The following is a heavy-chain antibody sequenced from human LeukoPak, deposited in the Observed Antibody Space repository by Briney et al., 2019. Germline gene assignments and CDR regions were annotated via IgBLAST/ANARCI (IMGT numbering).Heavy chain of an antibody. Sequence: VSVKVSCKASGYTFTSYGISWVRQAPGQGLEWMGWISAYNGNTNYAQKLQGRVTMTTDTSTSTAYMELRSLRSDDTAVYYCARDQRRLLFPFPHDYWGQGTLVTVSS. V-gene: IGHV1-18*01. D-gene: IGHD2-21*02. CDR1: GYTFTSYG. CDR3: ARDQRRLLFPFPHDY. CDR2: ISAYNGNT. J-gene: IGHJ4*02.